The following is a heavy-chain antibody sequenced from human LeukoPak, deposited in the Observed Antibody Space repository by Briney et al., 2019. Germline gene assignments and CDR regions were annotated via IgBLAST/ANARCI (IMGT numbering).Heavy chain of an antibody. J-gene: IGHJ4*02. D-gene: IGHD2-8*01. Sequence: PGGSLRLSCVTPGFFFNSYWMSWVRQAPGKGLEWVANENQDGSEIYYVDSVKGRFTMSRDNTKNSFYLQMSSLRVEDTAVYYCARDSGLGLMVYAERDFDYWGQGTLVTVSS. V-gene: IGHV3-7*03. CDR1: GFFFNSYW. CDR2: ENQDGSEI. CDR3: ARDSGLGLMVYAERDFDY.